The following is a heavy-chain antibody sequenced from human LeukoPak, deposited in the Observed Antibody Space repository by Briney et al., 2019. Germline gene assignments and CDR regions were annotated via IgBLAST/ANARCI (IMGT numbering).Heavy chain of an antibody. CDR2: MNPNSGNT. J-gene: IGHJ4*02. D-gene: IGHD6-13*01. CDR1: GYTFTSYD. Sequence: ASVKVSCKASGYTFTSYDINWVRQATGQGLEWMGWMNPNSGNTGYAQKFQGRVTMTRNTSISTAYMELSSLRSEDTAVYYCARGPTQKRGDGSSWRLDCWGQGTLVTVSS. V-gene: IGHV1-8*01. CDR3: ARGPTQKRGDGSSWRLDC.